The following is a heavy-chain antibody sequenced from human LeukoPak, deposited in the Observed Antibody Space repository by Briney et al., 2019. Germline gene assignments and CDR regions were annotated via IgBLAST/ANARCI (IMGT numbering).Heavy chain of an antibody. V-gene: IGHV3-30*03. CDR3: AREAVVAAPLLYYYYYMDV. CDR2: ISYDGSNK. D-gene: IGHD2-15*01. Sequence: GGSLRLSCAASGFTFSSYGMHWVRQAPGKGLEWVAIISYDGSNKYYTDSVKGRFTFSRDNSKNTLYLQMNSLRAEDTAVYYCAREAVVAAPLLYYYYYMDVWGKGTTVTVSS. J-gene: IGHJ6*03. CDR1: GFTFSSYG.